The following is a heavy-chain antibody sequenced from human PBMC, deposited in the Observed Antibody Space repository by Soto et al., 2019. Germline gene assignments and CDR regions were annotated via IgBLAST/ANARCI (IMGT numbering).Heavy chain of an antibody. CDR2: IIPIFGTA. CDR3: ARDLESIAARQTDYNWFDP. J-gene: IGHJ5*02. Sequence: ASVKVSCKASGGTFSSYAISWVRQAPGQGLEWMGGIIPIFGTANYAQKFQGRVTITADESTSTAYMELSSLRSEDTAVYYCARDLESIAARQTDYNWFDPWGQGTLVTVSS. D-gene: IGHD6-6*01. V-gene: IGHV1-69*13. CDR1: GGTFSSYA.